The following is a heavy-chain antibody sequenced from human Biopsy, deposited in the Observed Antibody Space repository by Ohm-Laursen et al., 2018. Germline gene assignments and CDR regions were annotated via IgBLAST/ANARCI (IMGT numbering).Heavy chain of an antibody. V-gene: IGHV1-18*01. J-gene: IGHJ4*02. D-gene: IGHD1-26*01. Sequence: ASGEGSFKASGYTICKYGIRWGRQAPGQRPERMGWISVYNGNTDYPHKFQGRVTLTTDTSTSTAYMELRSLTSDDTAIYYCARDVVGRGASFFDFWGQGTSVTVSS. CDR2: ISVYNGNT. CDR1: GYTICKYG. CDR3: ARDVVGRGASFFDF.